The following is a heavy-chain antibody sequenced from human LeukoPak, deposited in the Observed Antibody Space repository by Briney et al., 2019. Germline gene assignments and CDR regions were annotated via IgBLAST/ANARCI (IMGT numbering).Heavy chain of an antibody. CDR3: ARASKGDIIFDF. J-gene: IGHJ4*02. V-gene: IGHV5-51*01. CDR1: GYSFSTYW. CDR2: IYPDDSDI. D-gene: IGHD2-21*02. Sequence: RAGESLKISCQGSGYSFSTYWIGWVRQMPGKGLEWMGVIYPDDSDIRYGPSFQGLVTISGDKSKNTAYLQWTSLKASDTAVYYCARASKGDIIFDFWGQGTLVTVSS.